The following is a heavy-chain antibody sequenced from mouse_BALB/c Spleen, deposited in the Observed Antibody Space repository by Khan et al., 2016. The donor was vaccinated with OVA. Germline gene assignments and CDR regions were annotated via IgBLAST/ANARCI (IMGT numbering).Heavy chain of an antibody. CDR1: GFTFSTYG. CDR3: TRLAYYYDSEGFAY. V-gene: IGHV5-6*01. J-gene: IGHJ3*01. CDR2: ISSGGSYT. D-gene: IGHD1-1*01. Sequence: EVELVESGGDLVKPGGSLKLSCAASGFTFSTYGMYWVRQTPDKRLEWVATISSGGSYTYYPDSVKGRFTISRDNATNTLYLQMSSLKSEDIAVYYCTRLAYYYDSEGFAYWGQGTLVTVST.